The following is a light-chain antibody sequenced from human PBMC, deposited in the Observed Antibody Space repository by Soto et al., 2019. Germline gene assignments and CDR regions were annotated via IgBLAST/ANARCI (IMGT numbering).Light chain of an antibody. V-gene: IGLV1-44*01. J-gene: IGLJ7*01. CDR3: AAWDDSLNGWV. CDR2: SNN. Sequence: QPVLTQPPSASGTPGQRVTISCSGSSSNIGSNTVNWYQQLPGTAPKLLIYSNNQRPSGVPDRFSGSKSGTSASLAISELQSEDEADYYCAAWDDSLNGWVFGGGTQLTVL. CDR1: SSNIGSNT.